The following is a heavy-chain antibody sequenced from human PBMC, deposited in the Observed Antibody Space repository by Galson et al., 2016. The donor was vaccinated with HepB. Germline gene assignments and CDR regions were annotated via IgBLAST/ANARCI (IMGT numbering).Heavy chain of an antibody. D-gene: IGHD6-13*01. CDR2: VYYSGNT. V-gene: IGHV4-59*13. Sequence: SETLSLTCTVSGGSLSTYYWSWIRQPPGKGLEWIGYVYYSGNTNYNPSLKSPITISVDTSKNQFSLKLSSVTAADTAVYYCARLQQLPRKDNYYYYAMDVWGQGTTVTVFS. CDR1: GGSLSTYY. CDR3: ARLQQLPRKDNYYYYAMDV. J-gene: IGHJ6*02.